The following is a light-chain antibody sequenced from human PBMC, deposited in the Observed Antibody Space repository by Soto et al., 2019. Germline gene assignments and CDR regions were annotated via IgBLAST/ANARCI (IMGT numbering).Light chain of an antibody. J-gene: IGKJ1*01. V-gene: IGKV1-5*01. CDR1: QSITTW. Sequence: DIQMTQSPPPVSASLGVTVIXTCRASQSITTWLAWYQQKPGKAPKLLIYDASCLESGVPLRFNGSGPGTEFTLTISSLQPDDFATYYCQQYNDYWAFGQGTKVDIK. CDR2: DAS. CDR3: QQYNDYWA.